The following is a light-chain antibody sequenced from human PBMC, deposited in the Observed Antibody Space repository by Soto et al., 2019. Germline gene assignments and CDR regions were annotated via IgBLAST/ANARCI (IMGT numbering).Light chain of an antibody. CDR1: GSDIGSYNF. V-gene: IGLV2-14*01. CDR2: EVS. Sequence: QSVLTQPASVSGSPGQSITISCTGTGSDIGSYNFVSWYQHHPGKAPKLMIYEVSNRPSGVSDRFSGSKSDNTSSLSISVLQAEDEGDYYCYSYTSSSTYVFGTGTQLTVL. J-gene: IGLJ1*01. CDR3: YSYTSSSTYV.